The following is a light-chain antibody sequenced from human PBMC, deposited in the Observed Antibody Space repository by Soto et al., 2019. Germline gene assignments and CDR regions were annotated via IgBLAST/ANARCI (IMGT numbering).Light chain of an antibody. J-gene: IGKJ4*01. CDR3: QQRSNWPPVT. CDR2: DAS. Sequence: EIVLTQSPATLSLSPGERATLSCRASQSINRHLAWYQQKPGQAPRLLILDASDRATGIPARFSGIGSGTDFTLTISSLEPEDFAVYYCQQRSNWPPVTFGGGTKVEIK. V-gene: IGKV3-11*01. CDR1: QSINRH.